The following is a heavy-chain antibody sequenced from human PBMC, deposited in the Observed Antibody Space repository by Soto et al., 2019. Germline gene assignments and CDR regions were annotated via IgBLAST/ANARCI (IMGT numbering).Heavy chain of an antibody. V-gene: IGHV3-33*01. CDR1: EFTFSRHG. CDR2: IWSDGSNE. Sequence: QVQLVESGGGVVQPGRSLRLSCAASEFTFSRHGMHWVRQAPGKGLQWVGVIWSDGSNEVYADSVKGRFIISRDNSKNILYLHMNSRRAQDTAVYYCARERTFGDNKHNYMDVWGTGITVTVSS. J-gene: IGHJ6*03. D-gene: IGHD3-10*01. CDR3: ARERTFGDNKHNYMDV.